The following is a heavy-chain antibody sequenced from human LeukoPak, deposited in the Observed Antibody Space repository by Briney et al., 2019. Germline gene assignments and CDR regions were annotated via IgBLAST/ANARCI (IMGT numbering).Heavy chain of an antibody. V-gene: IGHV4-4*07. CDR3: ARDFPGIAARPGHYYYYMDV. J-gene: IGHJ6*03. Sequence: SETLSLTCTVSGGSISSYYWSWIRQPAGKGLEWIGRIYTSGSTNYNPSLKSRVTMSVDTSKNQFSLKLSSVTAADTAVYYCARDFPGIAARPGHYYYYMDVWGKGTTVTVSS. CDR1: GGSISSYY. D-gene: IGHD6-6*01. CDR2: IYTSGST.